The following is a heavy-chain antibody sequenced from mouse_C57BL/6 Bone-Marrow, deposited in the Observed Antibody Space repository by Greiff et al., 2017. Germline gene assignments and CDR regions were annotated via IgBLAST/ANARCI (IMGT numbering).Heavy chain of an antibody. CDR1: GYTFTSYW. J-gene: IGHJ1*03. V-gene: IGHV1-64*01. CDR2: IHPNSGST. Sequence: VQLQQPGAELVKPGASVKLSCKASGYTFTSYWMHWVKQRPGQGLEWIGMIHPNSGSTNYNEKFKSKATLTVDKSSSTAYMQLSSLTSEVSAVYYCALCGYNGPWWYFDVWGTETTVTVSS. CDR3: ALCGYNGPWWYFDV. D-gene: IGHD1-1*01.